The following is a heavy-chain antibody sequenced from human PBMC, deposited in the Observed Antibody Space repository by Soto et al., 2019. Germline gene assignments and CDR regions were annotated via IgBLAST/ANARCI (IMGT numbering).Heavy chain of an antibody. Sequence: GGSLRLSCAASGFTFSSYAMSWVRQAPGKGLEWVSVISGSGGSTYYADSVKGRFTISRDNSKNTLYLQMNSLRAEDTALYYCAKDAFYDSSGYFDYWGQGTLVTVSS. CDR2: ISGSGGST. CDR1: GFTFSSYA. D-gene: IGHD3-22*01. J-gene: IGHJ4*02. V-gene: IGHV3-23*01. CDR3: AKDAFYDSSGYFDY.